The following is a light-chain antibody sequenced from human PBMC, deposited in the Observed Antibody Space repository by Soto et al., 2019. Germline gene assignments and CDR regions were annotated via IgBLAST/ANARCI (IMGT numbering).Light chain of an antibody. CDR2: DAS. J-gene: IGKJ4*01. CDR1: QSVSSY. CDR3: QQRSNWPPVT. V-gene: IGKV3-11*01. Sequence: EIVLTQSPATLSLSPGERATLSCRASQSVSSYLAWYQQKPGQAPRLLIYDASNRATGIPARFSGSGSGTDFNLPISSLEPEDFAIYYSQQRSNWPPVTFGGGTKVEIK.